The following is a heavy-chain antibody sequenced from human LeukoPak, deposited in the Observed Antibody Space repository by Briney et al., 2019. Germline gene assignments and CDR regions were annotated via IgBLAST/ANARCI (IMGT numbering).Heavy chain of an antibody. D-gene: IGHD2/OR15-2a*01. V-gene: IGHV1-2*02. CDR1: GFTFTDHY. CDR2: IGPHSTFT. CDR3: GLEGEGPLSKDFDY. Sequence: GASMKVSCKSSGFTFTDHYIHWVRHGPGQGLEWMGYIGPHSTFTSSPQEFQGRVTMTRDASMSTAYMELTRLTSDDTAVYYCGLEGEGPLSKDFDYWGQGTLVTVSS. J-gene: IGHJ4*02.